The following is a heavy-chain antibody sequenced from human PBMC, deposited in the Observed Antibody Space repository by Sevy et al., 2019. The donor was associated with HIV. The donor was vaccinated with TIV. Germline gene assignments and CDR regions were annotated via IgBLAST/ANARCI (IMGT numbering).Heavy chain of an antibody. Sequence: GASVKVSCKASGYTFTGYYMHWVRQAPGQGLEWMGRINPNSGGRNYAQMFQGRVTMTRDKSISTAYMQLSRLRSDDTAVYYCARDPQRGFDPWGQGTLVTVSS. J-gene: IGHJ5*02. V-gene: IGHV1-2*06. CDR2: INPNSGGR. CDR3: ARDPQRGFDP. CDR1: GYTFTGYY.